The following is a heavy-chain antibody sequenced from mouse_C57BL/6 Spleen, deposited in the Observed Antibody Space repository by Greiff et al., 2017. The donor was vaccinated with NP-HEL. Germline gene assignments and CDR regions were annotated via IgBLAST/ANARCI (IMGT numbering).Heavy chain of an antibody. CDR2: ISSGGSYT. CDR3: ARHGGDGYSLFDY. Sequence: VQLVESGGDLVKPGGSLKLSCAASGFTFSSYGMSWVRQTPDKRLEWVATISSGGSYTYYPDSVTGRFTISRDNAKNTLYLQMSSLKSEDTAMYYCARHGGDGYSLFDYWGQGTTLTVSS. V-gene: IGHV5-6*01. J-gene: IGHJ2*01. D-gene: IGHD2-3*01. CDR1: GFTFSSYG.